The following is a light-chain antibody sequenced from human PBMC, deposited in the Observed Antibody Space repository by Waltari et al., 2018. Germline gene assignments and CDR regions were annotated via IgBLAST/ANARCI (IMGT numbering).Light chain of an antibody. CDR2: DVS. J-gene: IGLJ3*02. Sequence: QSALTQPASVSGSPGQSITLPCTGTSSDVDDYNYVLWYQTHQGKAPKLMMYDVSNRPSGVSNRFSGSKSGNTASLTISGLQAEDEADYYCCSYARYTSLVFGGGTRLTVL. CDR3: CSYARYTSLV. CDR1: SSDVDDYNY. V-gene: IGLV2-14*03.